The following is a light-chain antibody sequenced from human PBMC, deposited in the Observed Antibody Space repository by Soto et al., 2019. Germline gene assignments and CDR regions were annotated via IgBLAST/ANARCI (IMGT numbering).Light chain of an antibody. V-gene: IGKV3-11*01. Sequence: SMFAQVSALLDLPPVQGTPLSCRASQSVSSYLAWYQQKPGQAPRLLIYDASNRATGIPARFSGSGSGTDFTLTISSLEPEDFAVYYCQQRSNWPTFGQGTKVDIK. CDR3: QQRSNWPT. CDR1: QSVSSY. J-gene: IGKJ1*01. CDR2: DAS.